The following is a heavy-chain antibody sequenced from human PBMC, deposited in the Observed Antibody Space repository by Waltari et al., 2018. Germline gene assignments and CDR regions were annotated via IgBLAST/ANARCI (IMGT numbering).Heavy chain of an antibody. CDR2: INPNSGGT. D-gene: IGHD3-10*01. CDR3: AREGNYYGSGSYGIYYFDY. V-gene: IGHV1-2*02. J-gene: IGHJ4*02. CDR1: GYTFTGYY. Sequence: QVQLVQSGAEVKKPGASVKVSCKASGYTFTGYYMHWVRQAPGQGLEWMGWINPNSGGTNYAQKFQGRVTMTRDTSISTAYMELSRLRSDDTVVYYCAREGNYYGSGSYGIYYFDYWGQGTLVTVSS.